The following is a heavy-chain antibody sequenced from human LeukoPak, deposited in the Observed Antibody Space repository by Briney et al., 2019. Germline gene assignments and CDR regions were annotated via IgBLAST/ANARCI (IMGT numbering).Heavy chain of an antibody. J-gene: IGHJ4*02. D-gene: IGHD3-9*01. V-gene: IGHV3-23*01. CDR2: ISGRSDNT. Sequence: GGSLRLSCAASGFIFSNYAMYWVRQAPGKGLEWVSAISGRSDNTYYADSVKGRFTLSRDSSKNTLYLQMNSLRADDTAVYYCAKLGDFGVLTGYYVSDFWGQGTLVTVSS. CDR3: AKLGDFGVLTGYYVSDF. CDR1: GFIFSNYA.